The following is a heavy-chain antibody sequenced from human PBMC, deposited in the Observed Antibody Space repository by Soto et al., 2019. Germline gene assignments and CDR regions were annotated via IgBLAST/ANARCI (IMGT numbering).Heavy chain of an antibody. V-gene: IGHV3-53*01. CDR2: IYSGGYT. D-gene: IGHD3-10*01. CDR1: GFTVSNNY. CDR3: PTGRGGGGY. J-gene: IGHJ4*02. Sequence: EVQLVESGGGLIQPGGSLRLSCAVSGFTVSNNYMSWVRQAPGKGLEGVSVIYSGGYTAYGDSVKGRFTISRDNSKNTFFLQMKGLRGEAGAVYYWPTGRGGGGYWGQGTLVTVSS.